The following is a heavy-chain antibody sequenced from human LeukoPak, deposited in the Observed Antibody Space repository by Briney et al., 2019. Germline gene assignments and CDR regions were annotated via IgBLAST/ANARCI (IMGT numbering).Heavy chain of an antibody. J-gene: IGHJ4*02. D-gene: IGHD6-13*01. CDR3: ARFVAAAGCFDY. Sequence: GGSLRLSCAASGFTVSSNYMSWVRQAPGKGLEWVSVIYSGGSTYYADSVKGRFTISRDNSKNTLYLQMNSLRAEDTAVYYCARFVAAAGCFDYWGQGTLVTVSS. CDR1: GFTVSSNY. V-gene: IGHV3-53*01. CDR2: IYSGGST.